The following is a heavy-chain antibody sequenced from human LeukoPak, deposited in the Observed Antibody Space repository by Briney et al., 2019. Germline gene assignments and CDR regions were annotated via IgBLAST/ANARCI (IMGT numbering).Heavy chain of an antibody. CDR1: GYTFTGYY. V-gene: IGHV1-2*02. CDR2: INPNSGGT. CDR3: ARSENPQLGYCSGGSCYYFDY. D-gene: IGHD2-15*01. Sequence: ASVKVSCKASGYTFTGYYMHWVRQAPGQGLEWMGWINPNSGGTNYAQKFQGRVTMTRDTSISTAYMELSRLRSDDTAVYYCARSENPQLGYCSGGSCYYFDYWGQGTLVTVSS. J-gene: IGHJ4*02.